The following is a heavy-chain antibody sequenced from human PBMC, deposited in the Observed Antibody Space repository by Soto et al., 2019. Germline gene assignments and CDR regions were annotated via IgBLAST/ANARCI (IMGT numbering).Heavy chain of an antibody. CDR2: IYHSGST. CDR3: ARAGNYYDSSGSYLGYYGMDV. CDR1: GGSISSSNW. V-gene: IGHV4-4*02. J-gene: IGHJ6*02. Sequence: SETLSLTCAVSGGSISSSNWWSWVRHPPGKGLEWIGEIYHSGSTNYNPSLKSRVTISVDKSKNQFSLKLSSVTAADTAVYYCARAGNYYDSSGSYLGYYGMDVWGQGTTVTVSS. D-gene: IGHD3-22*01.